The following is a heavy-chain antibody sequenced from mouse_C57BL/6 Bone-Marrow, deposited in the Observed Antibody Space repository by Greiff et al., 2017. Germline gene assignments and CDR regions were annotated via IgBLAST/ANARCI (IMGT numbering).Heavy chain of an antibody. D-gene: IGHD1-1*01. CDR2: INPGSGGT. CDR3: ARSWTVRGGRAMDY. Sequence: VQLQQSGAELVRPGTSVKVSCKASGYAFTNYLIEWVKQRPGQGLEWIGVINPGSGGTNYNEKFKGKATLTADKSSSTAYMQLSSLTSEDSAVYVCARSWTVRGGRAMDYWGQGTSVTVSS. V-gene: IGHV1-54*01. CDR1: GYAFTNYL. J-gene: IGHJ4*01.